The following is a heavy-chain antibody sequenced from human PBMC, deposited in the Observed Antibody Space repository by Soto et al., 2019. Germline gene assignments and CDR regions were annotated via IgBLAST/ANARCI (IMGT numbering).Heavy chain of an antibody. J-gene: IGHJ4*02. CDR3: ARRRDPTGRGVPSDEYFDY. CDR1: GGSFSGYY. CDR2: INHSGST. Sequence: SETLSLTCAVYGGSFSGYYWSWIRQPPGKGLEWIGEINHSGSTNYNPSLKSRVTISVDTSKNQFSLKLSSVTAADTAVYYCARRRDPTGRGVPSDEYFDYWGQGTLVTVSS. D-gene: IGHD3-10*01. V-gene: IGHV4-34*01.